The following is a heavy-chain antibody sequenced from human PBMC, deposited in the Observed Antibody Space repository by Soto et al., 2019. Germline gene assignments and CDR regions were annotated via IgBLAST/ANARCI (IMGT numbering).Heavy chain of an antibody. V-gene: IGHV4-31*03. J-gene: IGHJ4*02. CDR3: ARGHPRTYYYGSGVN. Sequence: QVQLQESGPGLVKPSQTLSLTCTVSGGSISSGGYYWSWIRQHPGKGLEWIGYIYYSGSTYYNPSLKSRVTISVDTSKNQFSLKLSSVTAADTAVYYCARGHPRTYYYGSGVNWGQGTLVTVSS. CDR1: GGSISSGGYY. CDR2: IYYSGST. D-gene: IGHD3-10*01.